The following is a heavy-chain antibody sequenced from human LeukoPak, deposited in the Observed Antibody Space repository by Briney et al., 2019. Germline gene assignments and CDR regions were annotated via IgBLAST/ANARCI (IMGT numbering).Heavy chain of an antibody. J-gene: IGHJ4*02. V-gene: IGHV1-18*01. CDR1: GYTFTSYG. CDR2: ISAYNGNT. D-gene: IGHD3-3*01. CDR3: ARLYDFWSGSNQHVGGNYDY. Sequence: ASVKVSRKASGYTFTSYGISWVRQAPGQGLEWMGWISAYNGNTNYAQKLQGRVTMTTDTSTSTAYMELRSLRSDDTAVYYCARLYDFWSGSNQHVGGNYDYWGQGTLVTVSS.